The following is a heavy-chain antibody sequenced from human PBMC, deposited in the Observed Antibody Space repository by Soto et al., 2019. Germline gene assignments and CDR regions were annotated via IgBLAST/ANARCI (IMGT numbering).Heavy chain of an antibody. CDR2: IYYSGST. CDR1: GGSISSSSYY. J-gene: IGHJ5*02. Sequence: SETLSLTCTVSGGSISSSSYYWGWIRQPPGKGLEWIGSIYYSGSTYYNPSLKSRVTISVDTSKNQFSLKLSSVTAADTAVYYCARHPAWIQLWQRFDPWGQGTLVTVSS. V-gene: IGHV4-39*01. CDR3: ARHPAWIQLWQRFDP. D-gene: IGHD5-18*01.